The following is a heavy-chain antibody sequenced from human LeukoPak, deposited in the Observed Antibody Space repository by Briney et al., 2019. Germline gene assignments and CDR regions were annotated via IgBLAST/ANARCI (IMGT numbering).Heavy chain of an antibody. V-gene: IGHV5-51*01. D-gene: IGHD3-22*01. Sequence: SGASLQISCKGSGYSFTSYWIGWVRPLPGKGLEWMGIIYPGDSDTRYSPSFQGQVTISADKSISTAYLQWSSLKASDTAMYYCARLDSSGYSNWFDPWGQGTLVTVSS. CDR3: ARLDSSGYSNWFDP. J-gene: IGHJ5*02. CDR2: IYPGDSDT. CDR1: GYSFTSYW.